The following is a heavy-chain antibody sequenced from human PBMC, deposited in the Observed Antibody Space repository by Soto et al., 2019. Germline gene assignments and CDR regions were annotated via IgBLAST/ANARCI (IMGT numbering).Heavy chain of an antibody. J-gene: IGHJ4*02. CDR3: ARGLFLDY. V-gene: IGHV3-74*01. Sequence: EVQLVESGGGLVQPGGSLRLSCATSGFTLSNYWMHWVRQAPGKGPVWVSRINEDESNTNYADSVKGRFTISRDNAKNTLYLQMNSLRAEDTAVYYCARGLFLDYWGQGTRVTVSS. D-gene: IGHD3-3*01. CDR2: INEDESNT. CDR1: GFTLSNYW.